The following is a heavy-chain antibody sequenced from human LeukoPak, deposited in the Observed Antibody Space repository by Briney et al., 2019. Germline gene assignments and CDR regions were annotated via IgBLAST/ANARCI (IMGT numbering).Heavy chain of an antibody. CDR3: ARDHDWAFDY. CDR1: GFTFSTYS. CDR2: ISGSSSTI. V-gene: IGHV3-48*02. D-gene: IGHD3-9*01. J-gene: IGHJ4*02. Sequence: GGSLRLSCATSGFTFSTYSMNWFRQAPGKGLEWVSYISGSSSTIYYVDSVKGRFTVSRDNAKNSLYLQMNSLRDEDTAVYYCARDHDWAFDYWGQGTLVTVSS.